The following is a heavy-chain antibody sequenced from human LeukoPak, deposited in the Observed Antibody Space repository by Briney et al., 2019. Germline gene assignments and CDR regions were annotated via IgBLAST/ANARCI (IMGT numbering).Heavy chain of an antibody. CDR3: ARLGVEMATINDY. CDR2: IYYSGST. Sequence: SETLSLTCTVSGGSISSYYWGWIRQPPGKGLEWIGSIYYSGSTYYNPSLKSRVTISVDTSKNQFSLKLSSVTAADTAVYYCARLGVEMATINDYWGQGTLVTVPS. V-gene: IGHV4-39*01. CDR1: GGSISSYY. J-gene: IGHJ4*02. D-gene: IGHD5-24*01.